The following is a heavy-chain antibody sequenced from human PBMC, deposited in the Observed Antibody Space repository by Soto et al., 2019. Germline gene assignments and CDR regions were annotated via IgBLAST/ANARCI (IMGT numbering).Heavy chain of an antibody. D-gene: IGHD3-10*01. Sequence: PSETLSLTCAVYGGSFSGYYWSWIRKPPGKGLEWIGEINHSGSTNYNPSLKSRVNISVDTSKNQFSLKLSSVTAADTALYYCARANYYGSGSYYTPFDPWGQGTLVTVS. CDR1: GGSFSGYY. CDR2: INHSGST. J-gene: IGHJ5*02. CDR3: ARANYYGSGSYYTPFDP. V-gene: IGHV4-34*01.